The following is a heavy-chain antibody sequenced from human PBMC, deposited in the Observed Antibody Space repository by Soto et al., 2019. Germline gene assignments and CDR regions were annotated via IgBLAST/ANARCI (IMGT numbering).Heavy chain of an antibody. D-gene: IGHD1-20*01. CDR1: GGSISSYY. J-gene: IGHJ5*02. V-gene: IGHV4-59*01. CDR2: IYYSGST. CDR3: ARGDSGITGTNWFDP. Sequence: PSETLSLTCTVSGGSISSYYWSWIRQPPGKGLEWIGYIYYSGSTNYNPSLKSRVTISVDTSKNQFSLKLSSVTAADTAVYYCARGDSGITGTNWFDPWGQGTLVTVSS.